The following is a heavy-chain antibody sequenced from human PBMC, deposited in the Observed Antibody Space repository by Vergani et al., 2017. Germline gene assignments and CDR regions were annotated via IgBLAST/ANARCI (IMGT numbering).Heavy chain of an antibody. V-gene: IGHV4-31*03. CDR1: GGSISSGGYY. CDR3: ARHLGAAAGNNWFDP. D-gene: IGHD6-13*01. CDR2: IYYSGRT. J-gene: IGHJ5*02. Sequence: QVQLQESGPGLVKPSQTLSLTCTVSGGSISSGGYYWSWIRQHPGKGLEWIGYIYYSGRTYYNPSLRSRVTISVDTSENQFSLKLTSVTAADTAVYYCARHLGAAAGNNWFDPWGQGTLVTVSS.